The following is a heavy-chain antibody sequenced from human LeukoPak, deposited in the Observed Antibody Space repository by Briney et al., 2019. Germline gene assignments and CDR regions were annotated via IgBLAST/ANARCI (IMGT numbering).Heavy chain of an antibody. D-gene: IGHD6-6*01. CDR2: MNSDWSST. Sequence: GWSLRLSCAASGFTFSSYWMHWVRHAPGEGRVWVSRMNSDWSSTIYADSVKGRFTISRDNAKNTLYLQMNSLRAEDTAVYFCARETVYSSSSDFDYWGQGTLVTVSS. V-gene: IGHV3-74*01. J-gene: IGHJ4*02. CDR3: ARETVYSSSSDFDY. CDR1: GFTFSSYW.